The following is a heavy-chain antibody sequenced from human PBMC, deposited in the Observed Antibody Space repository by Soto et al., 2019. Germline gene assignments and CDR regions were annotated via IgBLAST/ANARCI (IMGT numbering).Heavy chain of an antibody. CDR2: ISGSGGST. CDR1: GFTFSSYA. V-gene: IGHV3-23*01. J-gene: IGHJ3*02. Sequence: HPGGSLRLSCAASGFTFSSYAMSWVRQAPGKGLEWVSAISGSGGSTYYADSVKGRFTISRDNSRNTLYLQMNSLRAEDTAVYYCAKDYGDYFDAFDIWGQGTMVTVSS. CDR3: AKDYGDYFDAFDI. D-gene: IGHD4-17*01.